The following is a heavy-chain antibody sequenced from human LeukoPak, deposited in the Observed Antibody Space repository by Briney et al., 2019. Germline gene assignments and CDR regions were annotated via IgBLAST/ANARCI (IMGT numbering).Heavy chain of an antibody. Sequence: GGSLRLSCAASGFTFSSYEMNWVRQAPGKGLEWVSYISSSGSTIYYADSVKGRFTISRDNAKNSLYLQMNSLRAEDTAVYYCARRRSSGYLDYWGQGTLVTVSS. CDR2: ISSSGSTI. D-gene: IGHD3-22*01. CDR1: GFTFSSYE. V-gene: IGHV3-48*03. J-gene: IGHJ4*02. CDR3: ARRRSSGYLDY.